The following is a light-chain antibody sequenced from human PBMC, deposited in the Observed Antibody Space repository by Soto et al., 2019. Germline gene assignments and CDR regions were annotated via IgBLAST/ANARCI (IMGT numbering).Light chain of an antibody. V-gene: IGKV3D-20*02. J-gene: IGKJ5*01. CDR3: QQRSNWLIT. CDR2: AVS. CDR1: QSVSSSH. Sequence: EIFLTQSPGTLSLSPGERATLSCRASQSVSSSHLAWYQHKPGQAPRLLIKAVSTRATGIPARFSGSGSGTEFTLTISSLEPEDFAVYYCQQRSNWLITFGQRTRLEI.